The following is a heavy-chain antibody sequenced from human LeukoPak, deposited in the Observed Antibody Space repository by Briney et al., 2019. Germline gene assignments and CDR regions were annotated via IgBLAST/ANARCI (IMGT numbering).Heavy chain of an antibody. CDR1: GFTFSSYA. Sequence: GGSLRLSCAASGFTFSSYAMSWVRQAPGKGLEWVSAISGSGGSTYYADSVKGRFTISRDNSKNTLYPQMNSLRAEDTAVYYCAKVLRSSMEIDYWGQGTLVAVSS. CDR3: AKVLRSSMEIDY. D-gene: IGHD6-19*01. J-gene: IGHJ4*02. CDR2: ISGSGGST. V-gene: IGHV3-23*01.